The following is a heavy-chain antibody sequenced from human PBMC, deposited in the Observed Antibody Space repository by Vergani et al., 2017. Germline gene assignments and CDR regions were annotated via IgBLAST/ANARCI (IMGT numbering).Heavy chain of an antibody. V-gene: IGHV3-30*03. J-gene: IGHJ4*02. D-gene: IGHD6-13*01. Sequence: QVQLVESGGGVVQPGRSLRLSCAAAGFTFSSYGMHWVRQAPGKGLEWVAVISYDGSNKDYADSVKGRLTISRDNSKNTLYLRMNSLRAEDTAVYYCAISEEGYISSWYWPFDYWGQGTLVTVSS. CDR2: ISYDGSNK. CDR3: AISEEGYISSWYWPFDY. CDR1: GFTFSSYG.